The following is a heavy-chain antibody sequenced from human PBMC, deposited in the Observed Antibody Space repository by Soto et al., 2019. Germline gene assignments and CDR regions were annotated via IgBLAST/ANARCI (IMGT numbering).Heavy chain of an antibody. Sequence: GGSLRLSCAASGFTFSDSWMDWVRQAPGKGLEWVGFIRGKAYGGTTEYAASVKGRFTISRDDSKSIAYLQMNSLKTEDTAVYYCTRSPGGSSSWYFYYYYGMDVWGQGTTVTVSS. CDR2: IRGKAYGGTT. CDR3: TRSPGGSSSWYFYYYYGMDV. D-gene: IGHD6-13*01. V-gene: IGHV3-49*04. CDR1: GFTFSDSW. J-gene: IGHJ6*02.